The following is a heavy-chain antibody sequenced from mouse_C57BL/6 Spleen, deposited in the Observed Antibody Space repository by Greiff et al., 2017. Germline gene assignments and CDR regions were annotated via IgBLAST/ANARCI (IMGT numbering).Heavy chain of an antibody. CDR1: GFTFSSYA. Sequence: EVHLVESGGGLVKPGGSLKLSCAASGFTFSSYAMSWVRQTPEKRLEWVATISDGGSYTYYPDNVKGRFTISRDNAKNNLSLQMSHLKSEDTAMYYCATLYYGSSYFDVWGTGTTVTVSS. J-gene: IGHJ1*03. D-gene: IGHD1-1*01. V-gene: IGHV5-4*01. CDR3: ATLYYGSSYFDV. CDR2: ISDGGSYT.